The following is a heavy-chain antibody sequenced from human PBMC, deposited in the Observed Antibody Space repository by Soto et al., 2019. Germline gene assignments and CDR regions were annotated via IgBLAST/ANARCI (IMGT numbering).Heavy chain of an antibody. CDR3: ARDSGNPGTWASFLDY. V-gene: IGHV1-18*01. Sequence: QGQLVQSGAEVKKPGASVKVSCKASGYTFTDFGISWVRQAPGQGLEWRGWISAYNGNTNYAHKGQDRVTMTTDTSTSTAYMEMRNLTPDDTAVYYCARDSGNPGTWASFLDYWGQGTLVTVSS. CDR1: GYTFTDFG. CDR2: ISAYNGNT. D-gene: IGHD1-1*01. J-gene: IGHJ4*02.